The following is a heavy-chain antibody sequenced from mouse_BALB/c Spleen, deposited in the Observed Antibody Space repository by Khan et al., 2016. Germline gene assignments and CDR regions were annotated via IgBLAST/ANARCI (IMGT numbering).Heavy chain of an antibody. D-gene: IGHD1-1*01. CDR1: GFTFSSYA. CDR3: VYYYGSSGAMDY. J-gene: IGHJ4*01. Sequence: EVELVESGGGLVKPGGSLKLSCVASGFTFSSYAMSWVRQTPEKRLEWVATISSGGSYTYYPDSVKGRFTISRDNAKNTLYLQMSSLRSEDTAMYYCVYYYGSSGAMDYWGQGTSVTVSS. CDR2: ISSGGSYT. V-gene: IGHV5-9-3*01.